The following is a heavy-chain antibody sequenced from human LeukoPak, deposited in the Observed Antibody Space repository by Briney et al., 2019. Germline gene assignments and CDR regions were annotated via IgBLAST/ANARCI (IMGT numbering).Heavy chain of an antibody. V-gene: IGHV3-23*01. Sequence: GGSLRLSCAASGFTLSSNAMSWVRQAPGKGLEWVSAISGSGGSTYYADSVKGRFTISRDNSKNTLYMQMNSLRAEDTAVYYCAKSPLGGVSRFDPWGQGTLVTVSS. J-gene: IGHJ5*02. CDR1: GFTLSSNA. D-gene: IGHD1-26*01. CDR3: AKSPLGGVSRFDP. CDR2: ISGSGGST.